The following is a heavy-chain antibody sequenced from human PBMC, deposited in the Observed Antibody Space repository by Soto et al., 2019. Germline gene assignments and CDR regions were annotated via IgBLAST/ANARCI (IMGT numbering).Heavy chain of an antibody. CDR2: IWYDGSNE. Sequence: QVQLVESGGGVVQPGRSLRLSCAASGFSFSSYGMHWVRQAPGKGLEWVAVIWYDGSNEYFADSVKGRFTISRDNSKNMLFLQMDSLRAEDTAVYYCARGIDYGDYAIDYWGQGTLGTVSS. D-gene: IGHD4-17*01. CDR1: GFSFSSYG. V-gene: IGHV3-33*01. J-gene: IGHJ4*02. CDR3: ARGIDYGDYAIDY.